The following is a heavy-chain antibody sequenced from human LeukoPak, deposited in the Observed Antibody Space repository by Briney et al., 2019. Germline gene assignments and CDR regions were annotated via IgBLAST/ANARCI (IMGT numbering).Heavy chain of an antibody. V-gene: IGHV1-69*01. J-gene: IGHJ6*03. D-gene: IGHD6-13*01. CDR3: ARDRDPGIAAAGTRPWYYYYMDV. CDR1: GGTFSSYA. Sequence: ASVKVSCKASGGTFSSYAISWVRQAPGQGLEWMGGIIPIFGTANYAQKFQGRVTITADESTSTAYMELSSLRSEDTAVYYCARDRDPGIAAAGTRPWYYYYMDVWGKGTTVTVSS. CDR2: IIPIFGTA.